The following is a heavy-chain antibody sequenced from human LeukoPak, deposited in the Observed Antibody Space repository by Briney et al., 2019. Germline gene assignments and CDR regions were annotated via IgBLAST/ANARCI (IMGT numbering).Heavy chain of an antibody. CDR1: GGSISSYY. CDR3: ARHERAAGTGGWFDP. D-gene: IGHD6-13*01. J-gene: IGHJ5*02. Sequence: SETLSLTCTVSGGSISSYYWSWIRQPPGKGLEWIGYIYYSGSTSYNPSLKSRVTISVDTSKNQFSLKLSSVTAADTAVYYCARHERAAGTGGWFDPWGQGTLVTVSS. V-gene: IGHV4-59*08. CDR2: IYYSGST.